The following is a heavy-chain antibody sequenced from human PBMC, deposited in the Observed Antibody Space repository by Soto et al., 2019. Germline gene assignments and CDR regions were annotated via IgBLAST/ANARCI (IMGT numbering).Heavy chain of an antibody. CDR1: GDSISSRSYY. CDR3: ARHSLDYFYFYYMDG. CDR2: ISYSGRT. Sequence: SETLSLTCSVSGDSISSRSYYWGWIRQPPGKGLEWIGSISYSGRTYYNPSLKSRVTTSVDTSKNQFSLNLSSVTAADTAVYYCARHSLDYFYFYYMDGWGKGTTVTVSS. D-gene: IGHD6-6*01. V-gene: IGHV4-39*01. J-gene: IGHJ6*03.